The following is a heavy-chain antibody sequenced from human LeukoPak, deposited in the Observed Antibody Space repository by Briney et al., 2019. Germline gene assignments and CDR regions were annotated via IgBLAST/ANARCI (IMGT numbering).Heavy chain of an antibody. CDR2: INHSGST. D-gene: IGHD3-3*01. CDR1: GGSFSGYY. CDR3: ARGRAITIFGVVIAPTGYDY. Sequence: ASETLSPTCAVYGGSFSGYYWSWIRQPPGKGLEWIGEINHSGSTNYNPSLKSQVTISVDTSKNQFSLKLSSVTAADTAVYYCARGRAITIFGVVIAPTGYDYWGQGTLVTVSS. J-gene: IGHJ4*02. V-gene: IGHV4-34*01.